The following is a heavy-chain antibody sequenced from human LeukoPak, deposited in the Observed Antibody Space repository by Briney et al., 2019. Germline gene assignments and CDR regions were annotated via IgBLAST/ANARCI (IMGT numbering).Heavy chain of an antibody. CDR2: ITHSGST. CDR3: AIWQRGYSYGYRNNWFDP. CDR1: GGSFSGYY. J-gene: IGHJ5*02. V-gene: IGHV4-34*01. D-gene: IGHD5-18*01. Sequence: SETLSLTCAVYGGSFSGYYWSWIRQPPGKGLEWIGEITHSGSTNYNPSLKSRVTISVDTSKNQFSLKLSSVTAADTAMYYCAIWQRGYSYGYRNNWFDPWGQGTLVTVSS.